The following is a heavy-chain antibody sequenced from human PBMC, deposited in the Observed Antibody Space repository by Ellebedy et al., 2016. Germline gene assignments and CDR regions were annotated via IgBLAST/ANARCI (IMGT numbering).Heavy chain of an antibody. V-gene: IGHV3-30-3*01. Sequence: GGSLRLSCAASGFTFSSYAMHWVRQAPGKGLEWVAVISYDGSNKYYADSVKGRFTISRDNSKNTLYLQMYSLRAEDTAVYYCARDNERGGNYLGYWGQGTLVTVSS. J-gene: IGHJ4*02. CDR2: ISYDGSNK. CDR1: GFTFSSYA. D-gene: IGHD1-26*01. CDR3: ARDNERGGNYLGY.